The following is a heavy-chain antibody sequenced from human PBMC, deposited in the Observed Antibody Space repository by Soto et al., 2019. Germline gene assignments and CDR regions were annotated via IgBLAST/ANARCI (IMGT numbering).Heavy chain of an antibody. Sequence: SETLSLTCTVSGGSISSYYWSWIRQPPGKGLEWIGYIYYSGSTNYNPSLKSRVTISVDTSKNQFSLKLSSVTAADTAVYYCAKDRGSGSTSPYYYLDVWCKGTSLTVSS. CDR3: AKDRGSGSTSPYYYLDV. V-gene: IGHV4-59*01. CDR1: GGSISSYY. CDR2: IYYSGST. D-gene: IGHD3-10*01. J-gene: IGHJ6*03.